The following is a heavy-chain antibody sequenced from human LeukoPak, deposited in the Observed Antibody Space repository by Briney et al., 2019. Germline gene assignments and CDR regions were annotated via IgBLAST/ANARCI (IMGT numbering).Heavy chain of an antibody. Sequence: GGSLRLSCAASGFTFSDYFMSWIRQAPGKGLEWVSHISSSGTIYYADSVKGRFTISRDNSKNTLYLQMNSLRAEDTAVYYCAKDWLAYCGGDCYGDAFDIWGQGTMVTVSS. J-gene: IGHJ3*02. V-gene: IGHV3-69-1*01. CDR1: GFTFSDYF. D-gene: IGHD2-21*02. CDR3: AKDWLAYCGGDCYGDAFDI. CDR2: ISSSGTI.